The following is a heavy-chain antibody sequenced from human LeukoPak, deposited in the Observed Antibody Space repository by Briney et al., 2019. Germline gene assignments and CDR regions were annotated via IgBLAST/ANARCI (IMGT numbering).Heavy chain of an antibody. CDR2: ISDSGGGT. CDR1: GFTFSSSA. CDR3: AKLPGRAADY. J-gene: IGHJ4*02. V-gene: IGHV3-23*01. Sequence: GGSLRLSCAASGFTFSSSAMSWVRQAPGKGLEWVSGISDSGGGTYYADSVKGRFTISRDNSKNTLYLQMNSQRAEDTAVYYCAKLPGRAADYWGQGTLVTVSS.